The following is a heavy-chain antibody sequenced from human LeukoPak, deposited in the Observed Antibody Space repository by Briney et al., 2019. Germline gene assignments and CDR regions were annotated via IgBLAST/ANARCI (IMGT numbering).Heavy chain of an antibody. CDR2: INSDGSST. CDR3: TRRAAALGAFDY. CDR1: EFTFSSYW. V-gene: IGHV3-74*01. Sequence: PGGSLRLSCAASEFTFSSYWMHWVRQAPGKGLVWVSRINSDGSSTNYADSVKGRFTISRDNAKNTLYLQMNSLRAEDTAVYYCTRRAAALGAFDYWGQGTLVTVSS. D-gene: IGHD6-13*01. J-gene: IGHJ4*02.